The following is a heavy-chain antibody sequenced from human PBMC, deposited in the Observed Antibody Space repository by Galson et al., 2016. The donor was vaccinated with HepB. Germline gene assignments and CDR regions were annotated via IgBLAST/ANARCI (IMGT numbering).Heavy chain of an antibody. D-gene: IGHD6-19*01. CDR1: GFTFSGYG. V-gene: IGHV3-33*08. CDR3: AREGTNIAVAATAFDY. CDR2: IWNDGSYK. Sequence: SLRLSCAGSGFTFSGYGMHWVRQAPGKGLEWVALIWNDGSYKNYADSVKGRFTTSRDNSKNALSLQMNSLRAEDTAVYHCAREGTNIAVAATAFDYWGQGTLVTVSS. J-gene: IGHJ4*02.